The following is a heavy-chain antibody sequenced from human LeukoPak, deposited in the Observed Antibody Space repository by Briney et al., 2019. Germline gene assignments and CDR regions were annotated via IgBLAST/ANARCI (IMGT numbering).Heavy chain of an antibody. CDR1: GYTFTSYY. CDR2: INPSGGST. CDR3: ARDTPGGPAAISYYFDY. D-gene: IGHD2-2*02. V-gene: IGHV1-46*01. Sequence: GASVKVSCKASGYTFTSYYMHWVRQAPGQGLEWMGIINPSGGSTSYAQKFQGRVTITRDTSTSTVYMELSSLRSEDTAVYYCARDTPGGPAAISYYFDYLGQGTLVTVSS. J-gene: IGHJ4*02.